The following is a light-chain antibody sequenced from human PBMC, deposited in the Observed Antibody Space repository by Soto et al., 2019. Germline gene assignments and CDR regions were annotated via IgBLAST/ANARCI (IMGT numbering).Light chain of an antibody. CDR2: EVS. Sequence: ALTQPPSASGSPGQSVTVSCTGTSSDVGGYNYVSWYQQHPGKAPKLIIYEVSERPSGVPDRFSGSKSGDTASLTVSGLQAEDEADYYCSSYAGSNNFCVFGTGTKVTVL. CDR1: SSDVGGYNY. CDR3: SSYAGSNNFCV. V-gene: IGLV2-8*01. J-gene: IGLJ1*01.